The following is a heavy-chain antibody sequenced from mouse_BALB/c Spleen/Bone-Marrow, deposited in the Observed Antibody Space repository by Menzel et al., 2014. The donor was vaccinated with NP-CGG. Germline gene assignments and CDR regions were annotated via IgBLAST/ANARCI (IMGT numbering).Heavy chain of an antibody. J-gene: IGHJ1*01. Sequence: EVQRVESGGGLVQPGGSLRLSCAISGFTFTDYYMSWVRQPPGKALEWLGFIRNKAKGYTTEYSASVKGRFTISRDNSQSILYPQMNTLRAEDSATYYCARDINYDIYWYFDVWGAGTTVTVSS. CDR1: GFTFTDYY. CDR3: ARDINYDIYWYFDV. V-gene: IGHV7-3*02. D-gene: IGHD2-4*01. CDR2: IRNKAKGYTT.